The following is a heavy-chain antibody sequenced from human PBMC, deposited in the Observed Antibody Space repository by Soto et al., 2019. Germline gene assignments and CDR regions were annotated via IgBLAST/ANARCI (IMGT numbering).Heavy chain of an antibody. Sequence: PGDSLKISCEASGYSFTAYWIAWVRQMPGKCLEWMWIVNPGDSDIRYSRSFQFQVTFSAEKSTSTAYLQWSSLKAPDTAMYYCARHSPYSSSWYAYYYYGMDVWGKGTTVTVSS. CDR1: GYSFTAYW. J-gene: IGHJ6*04. D-gene: IGHD6-13*01. CDR3: ARHSPYSSSWYAYYYYGMDV. CDR2: VNPGDSDI. V-gene: IGHV5-51*01.